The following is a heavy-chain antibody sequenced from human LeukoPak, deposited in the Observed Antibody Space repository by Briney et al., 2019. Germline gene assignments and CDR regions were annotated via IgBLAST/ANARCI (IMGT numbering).Heavy chain of an antibody. V-gene: IGHV1-46*01. CDR3: ARGEGYCTNGVCYLFDY. D-gene: IGHD2-8*01. CDR1: GYTFTSYY. J-gene: IGHJ4*02. CDR2: INPSGGST. Sequence: ASVKVSCKASGYTFTSYYMHWVRQAPGQGLEWMGIINPSGGSTSYAQKFQGRVTMTRDMSTSTIYMELSSLRSEDTAVYYCARGEGYCTNGVCYLFDYWGQGTLVTVSS.